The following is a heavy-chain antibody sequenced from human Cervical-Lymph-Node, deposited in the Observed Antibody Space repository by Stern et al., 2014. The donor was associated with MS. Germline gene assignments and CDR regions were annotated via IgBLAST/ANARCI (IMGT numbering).Heavy chain of an antibody. Sequence: EVHLVESGGGLVQPGGTLRLSCVASGFTFSNYWMHWVRQAPGKGLVCARRINRDGRATNHADSVKGRFSISRDNAKNTLYLEMNSLRAEDTAVYYCTKDTFGPEDYWGQGVSVTVSS. CDR2: INRDGRAT. J-gene: IGHJ4*02. D-gene: IGHD3-16*01. CDR1: GFTFSNYW. CDR3: TKDTFGPEDY. V-gene: IGHV3-74*02.